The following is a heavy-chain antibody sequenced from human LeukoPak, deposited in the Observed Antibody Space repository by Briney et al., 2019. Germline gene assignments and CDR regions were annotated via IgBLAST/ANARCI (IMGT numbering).Heavy chain of an antibody. CDR3: AKSGTRSSWSPRVKTYLDY. J-gene: IGHJ4*02. CDR1: GFTFSTYG. D-gene: IGHD6-13*01. Sequence: PGGSLRLSCAASGFTFSTYGMHWVRQAPGKGLEWVAVISYDGSNKYYADSVKGRFTISRDNSKNTLYLQMNSLRAEDTAVYYCAKSGTRSSWSPRVKTYLDYWGQGTLVTVSS. CDR2: ISYDGSNK. V-gene: IGHV3-30*18.